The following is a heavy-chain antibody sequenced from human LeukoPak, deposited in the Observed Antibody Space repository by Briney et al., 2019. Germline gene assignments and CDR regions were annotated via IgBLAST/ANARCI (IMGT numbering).Heavy chain of an antibody. V-gene: IGHV3-20*04. CDR2: INWNGGST. CDR3: ARGTLTTVTTGAFDI. J-gene: IGHJ3*02. Sequence: RAGGSLRLSCAASGFTFEDYGMSWVRQAPGKGLEWVSDINWNGGSTGYADSVKGRFTISRDNARHSLYLQMNSLRAEDTALYYCARGTLTTVTTGAFDIWGQGAMVTVSS. D-gene: IGHD4-17*01. CDR1: GFTFEDYG.